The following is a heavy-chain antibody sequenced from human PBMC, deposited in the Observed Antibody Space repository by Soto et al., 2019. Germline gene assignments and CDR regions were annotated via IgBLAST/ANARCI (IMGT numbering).Heavy chain of an antibody. D-gene: IGHD2-21*01. Sequence: QVQLQQWGAGLLKPSETLSLTCAVYGGSFSGYYWTWIRQPPGTGLEWIGEINHSGSTNYNPSLTTRVTISVDTSPHPFSLTLTSVTAAATAVYYCARDTIPGLFDYWGQGTLVTVSS. CDR3: ARDTIPGLFDY. CDR2: INHSGST. J-gene: IGHJ4*02. CDR1: GGSFSGYY. V-gene: IGHV4-34*01.